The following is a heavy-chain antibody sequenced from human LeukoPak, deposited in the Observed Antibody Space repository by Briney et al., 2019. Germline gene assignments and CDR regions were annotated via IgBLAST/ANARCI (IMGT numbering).Heavy chain of an antibody. J-gene: IGHJ5*02. Sequence: GESLKISCKGSGYSFATYWIGWVRQMPGKGLEWMGINYPGDSDTTYSPSFQGQVTISADRSISTAYLQWSSLKASDTAIYYCARLRTTRGPVTVTPSYPDSPNWFDPWGQGTLVTVSS. CDR1: GYSFATYW. D-gene: IGHD4-17*01. CDR3: ARLRTTRGPVTVTPSYPDSPNWFDP. V-gene: IGHV5-51*01. CDR2: NYPGDSDT.